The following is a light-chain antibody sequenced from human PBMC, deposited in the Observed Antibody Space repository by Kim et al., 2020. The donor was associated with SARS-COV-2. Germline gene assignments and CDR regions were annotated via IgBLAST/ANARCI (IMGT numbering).Light chain of an antibody. J-gene: IGKJ1*01. CDR2: KAS. CDR3: QQYDVHPET. Sequence: GDRVTISYRASQNIHIWLAWFQQKPGKAPRVLMYKASTLESGVPSRFSGSGSGTEFTLTINSLQPDDSATYYCQQYDVHPETFGQGTKL. V-gene: IGKV1-5*03. CDR1: QNIHIW.